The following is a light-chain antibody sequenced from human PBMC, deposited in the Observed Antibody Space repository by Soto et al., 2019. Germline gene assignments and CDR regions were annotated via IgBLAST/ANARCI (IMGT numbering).Light chain of an antibody. CDR3: QQYGGSPMYT. CDR2: GAS. V-gene: IGKV3-20*01. J-gene: IGKJ2*01. CDR1: QSVRSSY. Sequence: ETVLTQSPGTLSLSPGERATLSCRASQSVRSSYLAWYQQKPGQAPRLVVHGASNRAAGIPDRFSGRGSGTDFTLTISRLEPEDFAVYYCQQYGGSPMYTFGQGTKVDIK.